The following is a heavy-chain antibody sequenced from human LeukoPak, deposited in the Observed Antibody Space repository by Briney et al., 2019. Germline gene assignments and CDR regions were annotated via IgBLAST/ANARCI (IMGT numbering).Heavy chain of an antibody. Sequence: SETLSLTCAVAGGSISSGAYVWSWIRQPLGKGLELIGYIHHTGSTNYNPSLKSRVTMSLDRSKNQISLEMNSVTVADTAVYFCVGEDDGGYRFAYWGQGTLVTVSS. J-gene: IGHJ4*02. CDR2: IHHTGST. V-gene: IGHV4-30-2*01. CDR3: VGEDDGGYRFAY. D-gene: IGHD2-15*01. CDR1: GGSISSGAYV.